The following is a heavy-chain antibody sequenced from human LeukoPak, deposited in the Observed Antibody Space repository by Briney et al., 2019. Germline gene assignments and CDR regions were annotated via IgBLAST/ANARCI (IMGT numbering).Heavy chain of an antibody. CDR1: GFTFSSYA. D-gene: IGHD6-13*01. V-gene: IGHV3-21*03. Sequence: PGGSLRLSCAASGFTFSSYAMSWVRQAPGKGLEWVSSISSSSSYIYYADSVKGRFTISRDNAKNSLYLQMNSLRAEDTAVYYCARDLDSSSWYGGIDYWGQGTLVTASS. J-gene: IGHJ4*02. CDR2: ISSSSSYI. CDR3: ARDLDSSSWYGGIDY.